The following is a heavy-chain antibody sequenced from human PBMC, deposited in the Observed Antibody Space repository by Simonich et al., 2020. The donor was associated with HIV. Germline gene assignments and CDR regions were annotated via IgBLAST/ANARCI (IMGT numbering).Heavy chain of an antibody. CDR2: INHSGIT. V-gene: IGHV4-34*01. J-gene: IGHJ4*02. D-gene: IGHD3-3*01. CDR1: GGSFSGYY. CDR3: ARRDRELILYFDY. Sequence: QVQLQQWGAGLLKPSETLSLTCAFYGGSFSGYYWSWIRLPPGKGLEWIGEINHSGITKYKSSLNSRATISVDKSKNQFSLKLSSVTAADKAIYYCARRDRELILYFDYWGQGNLVTVSS.